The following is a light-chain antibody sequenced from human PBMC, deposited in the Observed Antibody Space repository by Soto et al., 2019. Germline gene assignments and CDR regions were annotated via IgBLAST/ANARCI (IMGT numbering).Light chain of an antibody. CDR3: SSHSTSIS. Sequence: QSALTQPASVSGSPGQSITISCTGTSSDVGGYNYVSWYQQHPGKAPKLMIYDVNTRPSGVSNRSSGSKSGNTASLTISGLQAEDEAYYYCSSHSTSISFGGGTKLTLL. CDR2: DVN. V-gene: IGLV2-14*01. CDR1: SSDVGGYNY. J-gene: IGLJ2*01.